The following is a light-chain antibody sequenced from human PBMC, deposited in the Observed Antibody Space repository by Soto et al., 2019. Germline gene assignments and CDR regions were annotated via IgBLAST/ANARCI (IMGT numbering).Light chain of an antibody. CDR3: QQGT. J-gene: IGKJ4*01. CDR2: GAS. V-gene: IGKV3-20*01. Sequence: EIVLTQSPGTLSLSPGERATLSCRASQSVSSSYLAWYQQKPGQAPRLLIYGASSRATGIPDRFSGSGSGTDFTLTISRLEPEDFAVYYCQQGTFGGGTKVEIK. CDR1: QSVSSSY.